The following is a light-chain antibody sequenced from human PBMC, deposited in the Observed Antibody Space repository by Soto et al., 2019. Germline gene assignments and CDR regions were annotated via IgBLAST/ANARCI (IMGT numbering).Light chain of an antibody. V-gene: IGKV3-15*01. CDR1: QSGTSN. Sequence: EIVMTQSPATLSVSQGERATLSCRASQSGTSNLAWYQQKPGQAPRLLMYGVSTRATGIPARFGGSGSATEFTLTISSLQSEDFAVYYCQQYSQWPLTFGGGTKVDIK. J-gene: IGKJ4*01. CDR3: QQYSQWPLT. CDR2: GVS.